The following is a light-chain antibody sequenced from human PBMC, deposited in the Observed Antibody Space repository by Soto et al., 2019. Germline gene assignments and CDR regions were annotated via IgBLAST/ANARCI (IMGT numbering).Light chain of an antibody. Sequence: EIVLTQSPANLSLSPGERATLSCTASQHVTTTYIAWYQQKFGQAPRLLIYGASTRATGTPDRFTGGGLGTDFTLTISRVETEDFAVYYCQQYDSSFTFGGGTKVEMK. CDR2: GAS. CDR1: QHVTTTY. V-gene: IGKV3-20*01. CDR3: QQYDSSFT. J-gene: IGKJ4*01.